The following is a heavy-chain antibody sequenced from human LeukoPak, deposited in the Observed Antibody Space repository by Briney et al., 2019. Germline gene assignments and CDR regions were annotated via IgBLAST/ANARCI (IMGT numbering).Heavy chain of an antibody. CDR2: IYYSGST. CDR3: ARGHYYGSGFLYYFDY. V-gene: IGHV4-59*01. CDR1: GGSISSYY. J-gene: IGHJ4*02. Sequence: SETLSLTCTVSGGSISSYYWSWIRQPPGQGLEWIGYIYYSGSTNYNPSLKSRVTISVDTSKYQFSLKLSSVTAADTAVYYCARGHYYGSGFLYYFDYWGQGTLVTVSS. D-gene: IGHD3-10*01.